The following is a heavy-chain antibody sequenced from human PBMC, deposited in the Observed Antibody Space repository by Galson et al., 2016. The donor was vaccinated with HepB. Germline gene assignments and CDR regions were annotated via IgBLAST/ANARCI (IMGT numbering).Heavy chain of an antibody. D-gene: IGHD5-18*01. J-gene: IGHJ4*02. CDR3: ARTFVDIYGRRYFDY. CDR2: ISYSGNT. Sequence: SETLSLTCTVSSDSFTGSSYYWAWLRQPPGKGLEWIGSISYSGNTYYNPSLKSRVTMSVDTSRKHFSLKLLSVTAADTAVFYCARTFVDIYGRRYFDYWGQGTLVSVS. V-gene: IGHV4-39*02. CDR1: SDSFTGSSYY.